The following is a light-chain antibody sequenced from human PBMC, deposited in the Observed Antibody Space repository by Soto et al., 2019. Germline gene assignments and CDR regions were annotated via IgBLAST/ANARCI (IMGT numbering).Light chain of an antibody. CDR1: QGNRND. Sequence: AIQMTQSPSSLSASVGDRVTITCRASQGNRNDLGWYQQKPGKAPKLLIYAASSLQSGVPSRFRGSASGTVFTLTLSSLPPEDFATYYCLQDYNYPLTFGGGNKVEIK. CDR2: AAS. CDR3: LQDYNYPLT. J-gene: IGKJ4*01. V-gene: IGKV1-6*01.